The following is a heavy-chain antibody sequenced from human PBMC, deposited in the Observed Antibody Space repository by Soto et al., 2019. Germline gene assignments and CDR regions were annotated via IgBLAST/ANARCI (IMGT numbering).Heavy chain of an antibody. J-gene: IGHJ4*02. Sequence: QVQLVQSGAEVKKPGASVKVSCKASGYTFTSYGISWVRQAPGQGLEWMGWISAYNGNTNYAQKLQGRVTMTTDTSTSTAYMELRRLRSDDTAVYYCARDYIPSRSSGYYPSFDYWGQGTLVTVSS. D-gene: IGHD3-22*01. CDR2: ISAYNGNT. CDR3: ARDYIPSRSSGYYPSFDY. V-gene: IGHV1-18*01. CDR1: GYTFTSYG.